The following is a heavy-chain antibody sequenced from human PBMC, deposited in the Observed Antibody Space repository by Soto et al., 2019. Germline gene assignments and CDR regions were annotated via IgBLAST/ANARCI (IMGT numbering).Heavy chain of an antibody. CDR1: GDSISSGYF. Sequence: QVQLQESGPGLVEPSQTLSLTCTVSGDSISSGYFWSWIRQSPGKGLEWIGHTYNRGTTYNNPSLRSRGTISIDTSRNQFSLRLTSVTAADTAVYYCARGPSADKIDYWGQGTLVTVSS. V-gene: IGHV4-30-4*01. CDR3: ARGPSADKIDY. J-gene: IGHJ4*02. CDR2: TYNRGTT. D-gene: IGHD3-3*01.